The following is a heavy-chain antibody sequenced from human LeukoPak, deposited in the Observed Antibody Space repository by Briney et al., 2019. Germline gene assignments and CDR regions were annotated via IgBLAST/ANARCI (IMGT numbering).Heavy chain of an antibody. CDR3: ARDPAFRGAQMEY. J-gene: IGHJ4*02. Sequence: ASVKVSCKASGYTLTSYGFSWVRQAPGQGLEWMGWISGYNGNTNYAQNLQGRDTMTIDTSTSTAYMELRSLRSDDTAVYYCARDPAFRGAQMEYWGQGTLVTVSS. CDR1: GYTLTSYG. D-gene: IGHD3-10*01. CDR2: ISGYNGNT. V-gene: IGHV1-18*01.